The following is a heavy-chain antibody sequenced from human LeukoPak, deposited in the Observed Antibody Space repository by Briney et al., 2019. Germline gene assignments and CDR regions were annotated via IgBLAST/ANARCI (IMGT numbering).Heavy chain of an antibody. J-gene: IGHJ6*02. CDR2: ISNDGSKK. CDR3: AKDRHNTPPNYYYGMDV. V-gene: IGHV3-30*18. CDR1: GFTFSSYG. Sequence: GGSLRLSCAASGFTFSSYGMHWVRQAPGKGLEWVAIISNDGSKKYYADSVKGRLTIFRDNSKNTLYLQMNSLRAEDTAVYYCAKDRHNTPPNYYYGMDVWGQGTTVTVSS. D-gene: IGHD1-1*01.